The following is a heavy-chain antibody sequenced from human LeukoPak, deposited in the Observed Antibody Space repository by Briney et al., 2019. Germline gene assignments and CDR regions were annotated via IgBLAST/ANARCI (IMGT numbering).Heavy chain of an antibody. CDR3: AKSTRAPTDYYCSGSPFYFDY. V-gene: IGHV3-23*01. D-gene: IGHD3-10*01. Sequence: PGGSLRLSCAASGFTFSSYTMNWVRQAPGKGLEWVSAISGSGGSTYYADSVKGRFTISRDNSKNTLYLQMNSLRAEYTAVYYCAKSTRAPTDYYCSGSPFYFDYWGQGTLVTVSS. J-gene: IGHJ4*02. CDR1: GFTFSSYT. CDR2: ISGSGGST.